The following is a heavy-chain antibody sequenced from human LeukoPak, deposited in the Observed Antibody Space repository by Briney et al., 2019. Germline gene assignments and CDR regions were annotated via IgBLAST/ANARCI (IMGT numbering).Heavy chain of an antibody. CDR1: GFTFSGYA. CDR3: AKVSDYSYYYYMDV. J-gene: IGHJ6*03. Sequence: GESLTLSCAASGFTFSGYAMHWLRQAPGKGLEGVAVISYDGNDKFYADSVKGRFTVSRDNFKNTLFLQANSLRAEDTAVYYCAKVSDYSYYYYMDVWGKGTTVTVSS. V-gene: IGHV3-30*04. CDR2: ISYDGNDK.